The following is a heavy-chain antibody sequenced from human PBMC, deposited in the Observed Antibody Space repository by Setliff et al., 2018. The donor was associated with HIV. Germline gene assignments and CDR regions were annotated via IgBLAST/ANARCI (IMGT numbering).Heavy chain of an antibody. D-gene: IGHD6-25*01. CDR2: IWYDGSNK. CDR3: VQGGLSSGWGSF. Sequence: LRLSCAASGFTFSSYGMHWVRQAPGKGLEWVAVIWYDGSNKDYAASVQGRFTISSDNSKSVVYLQMNSLRAEDTAVYYCVQGGLSSGWGSFWGQGTLVTVSS. V-gene: IGHV3-33*03. CDR1: GFTFSSYG. J-gene: IGHJ4*02.